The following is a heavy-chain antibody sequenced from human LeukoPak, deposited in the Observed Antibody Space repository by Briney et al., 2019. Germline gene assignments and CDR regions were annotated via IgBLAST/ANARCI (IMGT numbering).Heavy chain of an antibody. CDR3: ARGRRAYCGGDCRTEYYFDY. J-gene: IGHJ4*02. D-gene: IGHD2-21*02. V-gene: IGHV3-33*01. CDR2: IWYDGSNK. Sequence: GGSLRLSCAASGSTFSSYGMHWVRQAPGKGLEWVAVIWYDGSNKYYADSVKGRFTISRDNSKNTLYLQMNSLRAEDTAVYYCARGRRAYCGGDCRTEYYFDYWGQGTLVTVSS. CDR1: GSTFSSYG.